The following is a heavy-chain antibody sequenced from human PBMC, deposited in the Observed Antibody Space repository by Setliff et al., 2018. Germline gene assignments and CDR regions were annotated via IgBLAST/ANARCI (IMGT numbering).Heavy chain of an antibody. CDR2: ISSYNDIT. Sequence: ASVKVSCKASGYMLNSYGISWVRQAPGQGLEWMGWISSYNDITNYAQRFQGRVTLAKDMSTSAAYMELRSLGSDDTAVYYCAISTLSICSGGNCPNVFDVWGQGTMVTVSS. J-gene: IGHJ3*01. CDR3: AISTLSICSGGNCPNVFDV. V-gene: IGHV1-18*01. D-gene: IGHD2-15*01. CDR1: GYMLNSYG.